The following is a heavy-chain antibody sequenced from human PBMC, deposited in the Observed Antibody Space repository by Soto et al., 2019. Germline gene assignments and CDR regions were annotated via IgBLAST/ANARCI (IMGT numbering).Heavy chain of an antibody. CDR1: GGSIGGGGFY. D-gene: IGHD1-1*01. Sequence: QMQLQESGPGLVKPSQTLSLTCTVSGGSIGGGGFYWTWVRLRPGEGLEWIGNIYASGGAYYNPSLASRIIMSIDTSKNQSSLSLTSVTVADTALEYCARAVILTTKTMLALWGPGKMVAASS. CDR2: IYASGGA. V-gene: IGHV4-31*02. CDR3: ARAVILTTKTMLAL. J-gene: IGHJ3*01.